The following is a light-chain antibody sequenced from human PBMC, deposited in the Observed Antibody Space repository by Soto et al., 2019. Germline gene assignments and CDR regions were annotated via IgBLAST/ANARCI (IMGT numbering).Light chain of an antibody. Sequence: EVVLTQSPATLSVSPGERATLSCRASQSVSSNLVWYQQKPCQAPRLLIKGASRRATGIPARFSGSGSGTEFTLTISSLQSEDFVIYYCQQYNNWPPTFCQGTKVDIK. V-gene: IGKV3-15*01. CDR2: GAS. CDR1: QSVSSN. CDR3: QQYNNWPPT. J-gene: IGKJ1*01.